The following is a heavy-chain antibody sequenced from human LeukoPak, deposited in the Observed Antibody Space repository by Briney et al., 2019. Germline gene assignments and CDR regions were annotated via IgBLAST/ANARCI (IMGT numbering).Heavy chain of an antibody. D-gene: IGHD6-13*01. V-gene: IGHV3-23*01. Sequence: PGGSLRLSCAASGFTFSNYAMNWVRQAPGKGLEWVSLISGSTGSTYYADPVKGRFTTSRDNSKNTVYLQMNSLRVEDTAVYYCARETGAAALNWGQGTVVTVSS. CDR3: ARETGAAALN. CDR1: GFTFSNYA. J-gene: IGHJ3*01. CDR2: ISGSTGST.